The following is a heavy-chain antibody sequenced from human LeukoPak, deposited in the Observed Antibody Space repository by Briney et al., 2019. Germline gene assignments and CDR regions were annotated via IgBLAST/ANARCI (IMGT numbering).Heavy chain of an antibody. CDR3: ARVGATFNWFDP. J-gene: IGHJ5*02. CDR2: IYYSGST. CDR1: GGSISSSYYY. V-gene: IGHV4-39*07. Sequence: SETLSLTCTVSGGSISSSYYYWGWIRQPPGKGLEWIGSIYYSGSTNYNPSLKSRVTISVDTSKNQFSLKLSSVTAADTAVYYCARVGATFNWFDPWGQGNLVTVSS. D-gene: IGHD1-26*01.